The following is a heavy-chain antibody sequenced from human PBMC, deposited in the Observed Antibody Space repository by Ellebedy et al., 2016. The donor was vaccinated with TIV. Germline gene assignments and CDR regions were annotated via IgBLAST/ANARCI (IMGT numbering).Heavy chain of an antibody. Sequence: PGGSLRLSCAASGFTFSNAWMSWVRQAPGKGLEWVGRIKSKTDGGTTDYAAPVKGRFTISRDDSKNTLYLQMNSLKTEDTAVYYCTTDLVPAGLDAFDIWGQGTMVTVSS. D-gene: IGHD2-2*01. CDR1: GFTFSNAW. CDR2: IKSKTDGGTT. J-gene: IGHJ3*02. V-gene: IGHV3-15*01. CDR3: TTDLVPAGLDAFDI.